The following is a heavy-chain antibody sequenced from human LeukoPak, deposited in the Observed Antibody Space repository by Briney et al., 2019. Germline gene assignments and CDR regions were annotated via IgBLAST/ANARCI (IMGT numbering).Heavy chain of an antibody. CDR2: ISINGGDT. J-gene: IGHJ4*02. D-gene: IGHD1-1*01. V-gene: IGHV3-23*01. CDR3: AKEEVPNDY. CDR1: GFTFSNSA. Sequence: PGGSLRLSCAVSGFTFSNSAMSWVRQAPGKGLEWVSGISINGGDTYYADSVTGRFTISRDNSKSTLYLQMDSLRAEDTAVYYCAKEEVPNDYWGQGTLVTVSS.